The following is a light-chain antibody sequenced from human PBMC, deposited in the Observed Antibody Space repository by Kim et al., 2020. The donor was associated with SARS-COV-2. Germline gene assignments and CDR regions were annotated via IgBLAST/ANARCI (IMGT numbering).Light chain of an antibody. CDR3: QAWDSSTAFHVV. CDR1: KLGDKY. V-gene: IGLV3-1*01. Sequence: SYELTQPPSVSVSPGQTASITCSGDKLGDKYACWYPQKPGQSPVLVIYQDSKRPSGIPERFSGSNSGNTATLTISGTQAMDEADYYCQAWDSSTAFHVVFGGGTQLTVL. J-gene: IGLJ2*01. CDR2: QDS.